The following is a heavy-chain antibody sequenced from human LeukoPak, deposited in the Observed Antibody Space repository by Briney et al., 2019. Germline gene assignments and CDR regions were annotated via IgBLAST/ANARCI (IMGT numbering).Heavy chain of an antibody. CDR1: GGSISSYY. CDR2: IYTTGST. CDR3: ARLRAYYYDSSGYYNFDF. V-gene: IGHV4-4*07. J-gene: IGHJ4*02. D-gene: IGHD3-22*01. Sequence: SETLSLTCTVSGGSISSYYWTWVRQPAGKGLEWIGRIYTTGSTNYNPSLQSRVTISVDTSKNQFSLRLSSVTAADTAVYYCARLRAYYYDSSGYYNFDFWGQGTLVTVSS.